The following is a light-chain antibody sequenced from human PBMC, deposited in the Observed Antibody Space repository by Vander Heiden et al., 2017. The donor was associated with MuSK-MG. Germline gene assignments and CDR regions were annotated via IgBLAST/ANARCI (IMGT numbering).Light chain of an antibody. V-gene: IGLV2-14*03. CDR1: SSDVGGYNY. J-gene: IGLJ2*01. Sequence: QSALTQPAPVSGSPAQSITISCTGTSSDVGGYNYVSWYQQHPGKAPKLMIYDVSNRPSGVSNRFSGSKSGNTASLTISGLQAEDEADYYCSSYTSSSTRVVFGGGTKLTVL. CDR3: SSYTSSSTRVV. CDR2: DVS.